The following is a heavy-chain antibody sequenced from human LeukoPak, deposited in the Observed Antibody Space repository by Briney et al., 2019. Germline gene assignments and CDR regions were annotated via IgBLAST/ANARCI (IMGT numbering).Heavy chain of an antibody. V-gene: IGHV4-59*01. CDR3: ARDSGRDGYNW. J-gene: IGHJ4*02. CDR2: IYYSGST. Sequence: KPSETLSLTCTVSGGSISSYYWSWIRQPPGKGLEWIGYIYYSGSTNYNPSLKSRVTISVDTSKNQFSLKLSSVTAADTAVYYCARDSGRDGYNWWGQGTLVTVSS. CDR1: GGSISSYY. D-gene: IGHD5-24*01.